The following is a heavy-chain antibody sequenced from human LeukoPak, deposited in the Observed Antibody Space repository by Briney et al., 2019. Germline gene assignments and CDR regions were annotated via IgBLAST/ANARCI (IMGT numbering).Heavy chain of an antibody. CDR3: TAEGGDYVSYFDY. CDR2: IKSKTVGGTT. CDR1: GFTFSNAW. V-gene: IGHV3-15*01. D-gene: IGHD4-17*01. Sequence: GGSLRLSCAASGFTFSNAWMSWVRQAPGKGLEWVGRIKSKTVGGTTDYAAPVKGRFTISRDDSKNTPYLQMNSLKTEDTAVYYCTAEGGDYVSYFDYWGQGTLVTVSS. J-gene: IGHJ4*02.